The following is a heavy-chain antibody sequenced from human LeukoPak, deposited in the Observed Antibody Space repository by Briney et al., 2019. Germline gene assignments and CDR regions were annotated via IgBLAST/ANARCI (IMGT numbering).Heavy chain of an antibody. V-gene: IGHV3-66*01. CDR2: IYTGART. D-gene: IGHD2-15*01. Sequence: GGSLRLSCGASGFTVSSNYKTWVRPAPGRGLESVSVIYTGARTYYADSVKGRFTISRDSSKNTLYIQMNSLRAEDTAVYYCARALLGYCSGGSCYTGRWFDPWGQGTLVTVSS. CDR1: GFTVSSNY. CDR3: ARALLGYCSGGSCYTGRWFDP. J-gene: IGHJ5*02.